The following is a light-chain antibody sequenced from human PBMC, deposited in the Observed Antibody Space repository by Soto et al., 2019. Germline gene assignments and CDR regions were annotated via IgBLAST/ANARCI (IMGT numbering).Light chain of an antibody. CDR3: QHYGSSPPWT. J-gene: IGKJ1*01. V-gene: IGKV3-20*01. Sequence: EIVLTQSPGTLSLSPGERATLSCRASQSVSSSYLAWYQQKPGQAPRLLIYGASSRATGIPDRYSGSGSGTDFTLAISILEPEDFAVYYCQHYGSSPPWTFGQGTKVEIK. CDR2: GAS. CDR1: QSVSSSY.